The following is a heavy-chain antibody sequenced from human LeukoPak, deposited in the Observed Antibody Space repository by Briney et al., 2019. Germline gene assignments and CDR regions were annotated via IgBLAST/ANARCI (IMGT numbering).Heavy chain of an antibody. CDR1: GYTFTCYY. CDR3: ARDGGDIVVVPAAVDY. V-gene: IGHV1-2*02. D-gene: IGHD2-2*01. J-gene: IGHJ4*02. Sequence: ASVKVSCKASGYTFTCYYMHWVRQAPGQGLEWMGWINPNSGGTNYAQKFQGRVTMTRDTSISTAYMELGRLRSDDTAVYYCARDGGDIVVVPAAVDYWGQGTLVTVSS. CDR2: INPNSGGT.